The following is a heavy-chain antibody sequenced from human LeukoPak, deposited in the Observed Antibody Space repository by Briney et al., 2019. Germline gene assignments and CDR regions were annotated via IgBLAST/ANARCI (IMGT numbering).Heavy chain of an antibody. Sequence: SVKVSCKASGGTFSSYAISWVRQAPGQGLEWMGGIIPIFGTANYAQKFQGRVTITTDESTSTAYMELSSLRSEDTAVYYCARVTRGTAMVTHWYFDLWGRGTLVTVSS. CDR2: IIPIFGTA. J-gene: IGHJ2*01. CDR1: GGTFSSYA. D-gene: IGHD5-18*01. CDR3: ARVTRGTAMVTHWYFDL. V-gene: IGHV1-69*05.